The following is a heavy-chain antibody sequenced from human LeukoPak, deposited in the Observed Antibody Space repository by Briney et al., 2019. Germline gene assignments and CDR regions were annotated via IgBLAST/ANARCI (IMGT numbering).Heavy chain of an antibody. CDR2: IKPDGSDK. V-gene: IGHV3-7*01. D-gene: IGHD1-1*01. Sequence: GGSLRLSCTASGFMFSSYWMTWVRQAPGRGLEWLANIKPDGSDKYYVDSVKGRFTISRDNAKNSLYLQMSSLGAEDTAVYYCATRGTPSHSYYYIDVWGKGTTVRVSS. J-gene: IGHJ6*03. CDR1: GFMFSSYW. CDR3: ATRGTPSHSYYYIDV.